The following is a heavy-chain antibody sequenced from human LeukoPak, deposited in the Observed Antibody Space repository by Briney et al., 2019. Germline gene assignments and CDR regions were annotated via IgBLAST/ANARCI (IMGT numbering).Heavy chain of an antibody. V-gene: IGHV1-46*01. CDR2: INPSGGST. Sequence: GASVKVSCKASGYTFTGYYMHWVRQAPGQGLEWMGIINPSGGSTSYAQKFQGRVTMTRDMSTSTVYMELSSLRSEDTAVYYCARSPYGDSTFDYWGQGTLVTVSS. J-gene: IGHJ4*02. D-gene: IGHD4-17*01. CDR1: GYTFTGYY. CDR3: ARSPYGDSTFDY.